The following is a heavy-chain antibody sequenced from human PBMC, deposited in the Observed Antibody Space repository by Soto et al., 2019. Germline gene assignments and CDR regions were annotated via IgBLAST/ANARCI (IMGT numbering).Heavy chain of an antibody. Sequence: QVQLQESGPGLVKPSQTLSLTCTVSGGSISSGDYYWSWIRQPPGKGLEWIGYIYYSGSTYYNPSLKSRVTISVDTSKNQFSLQLSSVTAADTAVYYCARDFFYSKPYYYYYYGMDVWGQGTTVTVSS. V-gene: IGHV4-30-4*01. CDR1: GGSISSGDYY. CDR2: IYYSGST. CDR3: ARDFFYSKPYYYYYYGMDV. D-gene: IGHD4-4*01. J-gene: IGHJ6*02.